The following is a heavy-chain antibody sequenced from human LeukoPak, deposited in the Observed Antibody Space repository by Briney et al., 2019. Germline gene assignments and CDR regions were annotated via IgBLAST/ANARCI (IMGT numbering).Heavy chain of an antibody. J-gene: IGHJ4*02. CDR3: ARVRGNSCDY. CDR2: IRGDTGDT. V-gene: IGHV1-2*02. CDR1: GFRLTDYY. D-gene: IGHD6-13*01. Sequence: GASVTVSCKTSGFRLTDYYFHWVRQAPGQGLEWMGWIRGDTGDTDSPQKFQGRVTMTRDTSMNTAYMELSRLTFDDTAMYFCARVRGNSCDYWGQGTLVTVS.